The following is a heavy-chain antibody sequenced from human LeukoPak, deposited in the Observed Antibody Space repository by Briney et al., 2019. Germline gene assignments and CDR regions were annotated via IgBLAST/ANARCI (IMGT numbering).Heavy chain of an antibody. CDR3: ARDGWFDP. CDR1: GYIYRRCG. Sequence: PGISLRLLCAASGYIYRRCGKQWVRQSQGRGLEWVAVMWYDGSNIYYGDCLQCRFTISRDNSKNTLYLQMNSLRAEDTAGYYCARDGWFDPGAKGPLVTVSS. V-gene: IGHV3-33*08. CDR2: MWYDGSNI. J-gene: IGHJ5*02.